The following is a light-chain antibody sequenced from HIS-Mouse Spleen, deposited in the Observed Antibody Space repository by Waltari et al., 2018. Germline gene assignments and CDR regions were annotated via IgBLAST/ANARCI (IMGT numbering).Light chain of an antibody. V-gene: IGLV2-8*01. CDR1: SSSVVGYHY. J-gene: IGLJ2*01. CDR2: EVS. Sequence: QSALTQPPSASGSPGPSVTLSCTGPSSSVVGYHYVSWYQQHPGKAPKLMIYEVSKRPSGVPDRFSGSKSGNTASLTVSGLQAEDEADYYCSSYAGSNNLVFGGGTKLTVL. CDR3: SSYAGSNNLV.